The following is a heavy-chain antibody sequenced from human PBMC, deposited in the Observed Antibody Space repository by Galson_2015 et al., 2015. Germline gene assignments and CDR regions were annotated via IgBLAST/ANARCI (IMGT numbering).Heavy chain of an antibody. CDR1: GFTFSSYD. Sequence: SLRLSCAASGFTFSSYDMHWVRQATGKGLEWVSAIGTAGDTYYPGSVKGRFTISRENAKNSLYLQMNSLRAGDTAVYYCARVGALYDAFDIWGQGTMVTVSS. CDR2: IGTAGDT. J-gene: IGHJ3*02. CDR3: ARVGALYDAFDI. V-gene: IGHV3-13*04. D-gene: IGHD3-16*01.